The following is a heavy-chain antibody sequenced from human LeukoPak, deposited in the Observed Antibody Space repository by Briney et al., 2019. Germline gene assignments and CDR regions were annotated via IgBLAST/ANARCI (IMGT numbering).Heavy chain of an antibody. D-gene: IGHD5-18*01. Sequence: SVKVSCKASGGTFSSYAISWVRQAPGQGLEWMGGIIPISGTANYAQKFQGRVTITADESTSTAYMELSSLRSEDTAVYYCARGIVDTAMVYWFDPWGQGTLVTVSS. CDR2: IIPISGTA. CDR1: GGTFSSYA. CDR3: ARGIVDTAMVYWFDP. V-gene: IGHV1-69*13. J-gene: IGHJ5*02.